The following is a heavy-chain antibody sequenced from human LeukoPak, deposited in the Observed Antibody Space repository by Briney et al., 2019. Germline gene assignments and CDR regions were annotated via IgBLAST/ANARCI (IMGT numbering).Heavy chain of an antibody. CDR1: GFTFSSYS. J-gene: IGHJ5*02. V-gene: IGHV3-48*02. CDR2: ISSRSSTT. CDR3: ARDRAARLAIERNWFDP. D-gene: IGHD6-6*01. Sequence: PGGPLRLSCGVSGFTFSSYSMNWVPQAPGKARGGGSYISSRSSTTYNADSVKGRFTISRANAKNSLYLQMNSLRYEDTAVYYCARDRAARLAIERNWFDPWGQGTLVTVSS.